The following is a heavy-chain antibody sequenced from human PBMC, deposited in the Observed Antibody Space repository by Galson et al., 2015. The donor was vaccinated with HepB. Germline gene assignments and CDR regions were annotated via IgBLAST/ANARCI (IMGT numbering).Heavy chain of an antibody. CDR1: GYSFTSYW. CDR2: IYPGDPDT. CDR3: ARTASGIAAAGTVDY. Sequence: QSGAEVKKPGESLKISCKGSGYSFTSYWIGWVRQMPGKGLEWMGIIYPGDPDTRYSPSFQGHVTISADKSISTAYLQWSSLKASDTAMYYCARTASGIAAAGTVDYWGQGTLVTVSS. V-gene: IGHV5-51*01. J-gene: IGHJ4*02. D-gene: IGHD6-13*01.